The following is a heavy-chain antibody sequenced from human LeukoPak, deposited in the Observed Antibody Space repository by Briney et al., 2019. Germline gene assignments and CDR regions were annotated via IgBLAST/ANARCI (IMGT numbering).Heavy chain of an antibody. J-gene: IGHJ4*02. D-gene: IGHD3-16*01. CDR1: GYTFNSNG. Sequence: ASVKVSCKTSGYTFNSNGITWVRQAPGQGLEWMGWISGYSGNTNYANKLRGRVTMTTDTSTSTAYMELRSLRSDDTAVYYCARGGALRGQIDYGAQEPQVTVP. V-gene: IGHV1-18*01. CDR3: ARGGALRGQIDY. CDR2: ISGYSGNT.